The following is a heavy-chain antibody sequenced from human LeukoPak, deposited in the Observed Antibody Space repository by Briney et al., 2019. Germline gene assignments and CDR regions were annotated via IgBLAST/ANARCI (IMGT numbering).Heavy chain of an antibody. CDR1: GGSISSSNW. J-gene: IGHJ4*02. CDR3: ARTNYDFWSGYAILDY. V-gene: IGHV4-4*02. CDR2: IYHSGST. D-gene: IGHD3-3*01. Sequence: SETLSLTCAVSGGSISSSNWWSWVRQPPGKGLEWIGEIYHSGSTNYNPSLKSRVTISVDKSKNQFSLKLSSVTAADTAVYYCARTNYDFWSGYAILDYWGQGTLVTVSS.